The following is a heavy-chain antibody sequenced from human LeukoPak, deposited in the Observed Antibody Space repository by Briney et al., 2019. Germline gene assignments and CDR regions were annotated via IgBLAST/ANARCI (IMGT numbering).Heavy chain of an antibody. CDR3: AREGWYSSGWYPPYYFDY. CDR1: GDSVSSNSAA. J-gene: IGHJ4*02. D-gene: IGHD6-19*01. CDR2: TYYRSKWYN. V-gene: IGHV6-1*01. Sequence: SQTLSLTCAISGDSVSSNSAAWNWIRQSPSRGLEWLGRTYYRSKWYNDYAVSVKSRITINPDTSKNRFSLQLNSVTPEDTAVYYCAREGWYSSGWYPPYYFDYWGQGTLVTASS.